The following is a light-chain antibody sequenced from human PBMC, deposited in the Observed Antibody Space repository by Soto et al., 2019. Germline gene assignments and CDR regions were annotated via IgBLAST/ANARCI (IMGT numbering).Light chain of an antibody. V-gene: IGKV1-27*01. J-gene: IGKJ1*01. Sequence: DIELTQSPSSLPASLGDTITITCRATQGIGKFLVWYQQKTGKAPKLLIYGDSTLISGVPYRLSGSGSGTFLNLTITRLQPEDVATYYCQKYDTAPWTCGQGTKVDIK. CDR2: GDS. CDR1: QGIGKF. CDR3: QKYDTAPWT.